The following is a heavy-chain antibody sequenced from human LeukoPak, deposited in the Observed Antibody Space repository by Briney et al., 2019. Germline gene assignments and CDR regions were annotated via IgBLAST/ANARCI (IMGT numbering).Heavy chain of an antibody. V-gene: IGHV4-39*07. CDR3: ARGPHRQRFGEVPDY. CDR2: INHSGST. D-gene: IGHD3-10*01. Sequence: SETLSLTXTVSGGSISISNYYWGRLGQPPGKGLEWIGEINHSGSTNYNPSLKSRVTISVDTSKNQFSLKLSSVTAADTAVYYCARGPHRQRFGEVPDYWGQGTLVTVSS. CDR1: GGSISISNYY. J-gene: IGHJ4*02.